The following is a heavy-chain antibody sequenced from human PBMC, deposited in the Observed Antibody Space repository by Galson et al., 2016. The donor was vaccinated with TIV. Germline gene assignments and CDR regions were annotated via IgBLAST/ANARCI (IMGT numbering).Heavy chain of an antibody. V-gene: IGHV4-39*07. CDR3: ARERTPPGPDNDTWFDP. Sequence: ETLSLTCNVSGGSIITKSYYWAWIRQPPGKGLEWIGMVYDDGNAYYNPSLKSRVTISVDTSKNQFSLKLTSVTAADTAVYYCARERTPPGPDNDTWFDPWGHGILVAVSS. D-gene: IGHD3-22*01. J-gene: IGHJ5*02. CDR2: VYDDGNA. CDR1: GGSIITKSYY.